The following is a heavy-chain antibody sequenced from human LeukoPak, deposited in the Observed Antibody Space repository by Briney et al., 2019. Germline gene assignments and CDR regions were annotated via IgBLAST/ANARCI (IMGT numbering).Heavy chain of an antibody. V-gene: IGHV4-39*01. D-gene: IGHD1-26*01. CDR3: ARYSGSPLVYFDY. Sequence: PSETLSLTCAVSGGSISSSDYYWGWIRQPPGKGLEWIGSIYYNGHTYYNPSLTSRVTMSVDTSKNRFSLRLSSVTAADTAVYYCARYSGSPLVYFDYWGQGSLVTVSS. CDR1: GGSISSSDYY. J-gene: IGHJ4*02. CDR2: IYYNGHT.